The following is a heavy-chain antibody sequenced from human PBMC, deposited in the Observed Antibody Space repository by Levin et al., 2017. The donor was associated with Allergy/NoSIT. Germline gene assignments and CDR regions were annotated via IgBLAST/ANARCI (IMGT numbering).Heavy chain of an antibody. CDR2: IYTSGST. V-gene: IGHV4-61*02. J-gene: IGHJ6*03. D-gene: IGHD6-19*01. Sequence: SETLSLTCTVSGGSISSGSYYWSWIRQPAGKGLEWIGRIYTSGSTNYNPSLKSRVTISVDTSKNQFSLKLSSVTAADTAVYYCARGRSIAVAGYRYYYYMDVWGKGTTVTVSS. CDR1: GGSISSGSYY. CDR3: ARGRSIAVAGYRYYYYMDV.